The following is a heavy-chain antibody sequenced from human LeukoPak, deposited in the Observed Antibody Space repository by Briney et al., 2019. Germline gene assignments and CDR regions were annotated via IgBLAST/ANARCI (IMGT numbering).Heavy chain of an antibody. V-gene: IGHV4-4*02. CDR2: IYHSGST. Sequence: SETLSLTCAVSGGSISSSNWWSWVRQPPGKGLEWIGEIYHSGSTNYNPSLKSRVTISVDKSKNQFSLKLSSVTAADTAVYYCARVLYDSSGYCLDYWGQGTLVTVSS. CDR3: ARVLYDSSGYCLDY. J-gene: IGHJ4*02. D-gene: IGHD3-22*01. CDR1: GGSISSSNW.